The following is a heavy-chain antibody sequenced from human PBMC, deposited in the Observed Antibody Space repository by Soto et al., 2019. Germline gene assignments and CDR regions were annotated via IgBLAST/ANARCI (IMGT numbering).Heavy chain of an antibody. V-gene: IGHV4-31*03. CDR1: GGSISSGDYY. D-gene: IGHD6-19*01. CDR3: ARDSSAVAFDY. Sequence: SSETLSLTCTVSGGSISSGDYYWSWIRQHPGKGLEWIGYIYYSGSTYYNPSLKSRVTISVDTSKNQFSLKLSSVTAADTAVYYCARDSSAVAFDYWGQGTLVTVSS. CDR2: IYYSGST. J-gene: IGHJ4*02.